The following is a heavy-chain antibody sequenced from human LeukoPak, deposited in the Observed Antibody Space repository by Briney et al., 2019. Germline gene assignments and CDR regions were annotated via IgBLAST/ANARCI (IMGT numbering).Heavy chain of an antibody. CDR2: IKSKTDGGTT. D-gene: IGHD2/OR15-2a*01. CDR1: GFTFSNAW. Sequence: GGSLRLSCTASGFTFSNAWMSWVRQAPGKGLEWVGRIKSKTDGGTTDYAAPVKGRFTISRDDSKNTLYLQMNSLRAEDTAVYYCAKGPLLWDWGQGTLVTVSS. J-gene: IGHJ4*02. CDR3: AKGPLLWD. V-gene: IGHV3-15*01.